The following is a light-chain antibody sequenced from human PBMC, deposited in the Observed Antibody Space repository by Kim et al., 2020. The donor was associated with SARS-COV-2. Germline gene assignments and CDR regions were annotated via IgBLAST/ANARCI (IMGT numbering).Light chain of an antibody. Sequence: SYELTQPPSVSVAPGKTARITCGGNNIGTKGVHWYQQKPGQAPVLVIYYDSDWPSGIPERFSGSNSGNTATLTITRVEAGDEADYYCQVWDSSSDHVVFG. V-gene: IGLV3-21*04. J-gene: IGLJ2*01. CDR2: YDS. CDR3: QVWDSSSDHVV. CDR1: NIGTKG.